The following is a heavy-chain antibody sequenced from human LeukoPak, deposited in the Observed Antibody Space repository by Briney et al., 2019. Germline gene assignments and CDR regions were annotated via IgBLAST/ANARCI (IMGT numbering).Heavy chain of an antibody. CDR1: GYTFTSYY. D-gene: IGHD2-21*01. CDR3: AKDGLWGAFDI. CDR2: INPSGGST. J-gene: IGHJ3*02. Sequence: ASVKVSCKASGYTFTSYYMHWVRQAPGQGLEWMGIINPSGGSTSYAQKLQGRVTMTRDTSTSTVYMELSSLRSEDTAVYYCAKDGLWGAFDIWGQGTLVTVSP. V-gene: IGHV1-46*01.